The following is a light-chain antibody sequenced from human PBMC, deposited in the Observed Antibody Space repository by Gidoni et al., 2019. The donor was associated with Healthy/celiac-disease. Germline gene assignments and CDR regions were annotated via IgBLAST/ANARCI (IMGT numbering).Light chain of an antibody. Sequence: QSALTQPRSVSGSPGQSVTIPFSGTSSDVGGYNYVSLSQQPPGKAPKLMIYDVSKRPSGVPDRFSGSKSGNTASLTISGLQAEDEADYYCCSYAGSYIEVFGTGTKVTVL. V-gene: IGLV2-11*01. CDR1: SSDVGGYNY. J-gene: IGLJ1*01. CDR2: DVS. CDR3: CSYAGSYIEV.